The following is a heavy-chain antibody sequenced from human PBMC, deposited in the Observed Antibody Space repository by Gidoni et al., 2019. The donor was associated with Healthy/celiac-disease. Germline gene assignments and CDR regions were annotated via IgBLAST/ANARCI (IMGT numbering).Heavy chain of an antibody. D-gene: IGHD1-26*01. CDR3: AEGGVGATHFDY. V-gene: IGHV1-69*04. CDR1: EGTFSSYA. Sequence: QVQLVQSGAEVKKPGSSVKVSCKSSEGTFSSYAISWVRQAPGQGFEWMGRIIPILGIANYAQKFQGRVTITADKSTSTAYMELSSLRSEDTAVYYCAEGGVGATHFDYWGQGTLVTVSS. J-gene: IGHJ4*02. CDR2: IIPILGIA.